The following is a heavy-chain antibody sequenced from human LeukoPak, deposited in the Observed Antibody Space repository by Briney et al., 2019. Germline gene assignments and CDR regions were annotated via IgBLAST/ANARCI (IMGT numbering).Heavy chain of an antibody. V-gene: IGHV4-4*07. CDR1: GASVSTYF. Sequence: PSATLTLTCTTSGASVSTYFWSWIRQPAGKTMEWIGRVYASGTTYYNPSLRSRVTLSIDTSKNQFSLSLNSVTAADTAVYYCAKTHCGGGSCDKFDSWGQGILVTVYS. CDR2: VYASGTT. J-gene: IGHJ5*01. CDR3: AKTHCGGGSCDKFDS. D-gene: IGHD2-21*01.